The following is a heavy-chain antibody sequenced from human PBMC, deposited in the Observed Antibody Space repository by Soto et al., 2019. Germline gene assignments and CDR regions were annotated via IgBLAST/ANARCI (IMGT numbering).Heavy chain of an antibody. Sequence: GGSLRLSCAASGFTFSSHTMNWVRQAPGKGLEWISYITSTSSTKNYADSVKGRFTISRDNANNSLYLQMNSLRDEDTAVYYCARRITMVRGPYYYYAMDVWGQGTTVTVLL. CDR3: ARRITMVRGPYYYYAMDV. V-gene: IGHV3-48*02. CDR2: ITSTSSTK. D-gene: IGHD3-10*01. CDR1: GFTFSSHT. J-gene: IGHJ6*02.